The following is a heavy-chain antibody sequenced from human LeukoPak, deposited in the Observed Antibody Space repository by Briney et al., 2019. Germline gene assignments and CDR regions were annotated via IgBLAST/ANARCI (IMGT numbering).Heavy chain of an antibody. V-gene: IGHV3-23*01. D-gene: IGHD5-18*01. CDR1: GFTFSSYA. CDR2: ISGSGGST. Sequence: GGSLRLSCASTGFTFSSYAMSWVREAPGKVLEWVSAISGSGGSTYYADSVKGRFTISRDNSKNTLSLQMNSLRAEDTAVYYCAKGYSYGYFDYWGQGTLVTVSS. CDR3: AKGYSYGYFDY. J-gene: IGHJ4*02.